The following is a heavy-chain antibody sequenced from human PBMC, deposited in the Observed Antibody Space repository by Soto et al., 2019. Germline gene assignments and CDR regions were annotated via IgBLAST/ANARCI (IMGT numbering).Heavy chain of an antibody. D-gene: IGHD3-3*01. CDR2: ISGSGTST. J-gene: IGHJ6*02. CDR1: GFILSSSA. Sequence: EVQVLESGGGVVQAGGSLRLSCVASGFILSSSAMSWVRQAPGKGLEWVSAISGSGTSTYYADSVKGRFTISGDSSKNTVYLHMNSLRVEDTALYYCAKGPTIFGVVITFEYYYGMDVWGQGTTVTVSS. CDR3: AKGPTIFGVVITFEYYYGMDV. V-gene: IGHV3-23*01.